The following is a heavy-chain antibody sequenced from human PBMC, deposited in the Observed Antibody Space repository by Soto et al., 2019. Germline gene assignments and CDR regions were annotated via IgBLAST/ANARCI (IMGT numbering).Heavy chain of an antibody. V-gene: IGHV3-53*01. Sequence: GGSLRLSCAASGFTVSSNYMSWVRQAPGKGLEWVSVIYSGGSTYYADSVKGRFTISRDNSKNTLYLQMNSLRAEDTAVYYCASTVVRQHAFDIWGQGTMVTVSS. D-gene: IGHD3-22*01. CDR2: IYSGGST. CDR3: ASTVVRQHAFDI. J-gene: IGHJ3*02. CDR1: GFTVSSNY.